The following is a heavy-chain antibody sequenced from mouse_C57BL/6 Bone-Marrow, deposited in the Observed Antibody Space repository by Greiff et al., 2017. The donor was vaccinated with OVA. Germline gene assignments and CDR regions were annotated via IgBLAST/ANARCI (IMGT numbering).Heavy chain of an antibody. CDR2: IDPETGGT. CDR3: TRFDDYPYYFDY. V-gene: IGHV1-15*01. D-gene: IGHD2-4*01. CDR1: GYTFTDYE. J-gene: IGHJ2*01. Sequence: QVQLQQSGAELVRPGASVTLSCKASGYTFTDYEMHWVKQTPVHVLEWIGAIDPETGGTASNQKFKGKAILTADKSSSTAYMELRSLTSADYAVYCCTRFDDYPYYFDYWGQGTTLTVSS.